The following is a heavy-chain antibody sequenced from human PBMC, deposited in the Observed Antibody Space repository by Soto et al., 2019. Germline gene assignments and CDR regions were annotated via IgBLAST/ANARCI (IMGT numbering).Heavy chain of an antibody. D-gene: IGHD3-16*01. CDR1: GGSISSYY. Sequence: SETLSLTCTVSGGSISSYYWSWIRQPPGKGLEWIGYIYYSGSTNYNPSLKSRVTISVDTSKNQFSLKLSSVTAADTAVYYCTRAGVFFGGVIFYPALQNKQISNPFTAVRRKGTPVPVPP. J-gene: IGHJ6*04. V-gene: IGHV4-59*12. CDR3: TRAGVFFGGVIFYPALQNKQISNPFTAV. CDR2: IYYSGST.